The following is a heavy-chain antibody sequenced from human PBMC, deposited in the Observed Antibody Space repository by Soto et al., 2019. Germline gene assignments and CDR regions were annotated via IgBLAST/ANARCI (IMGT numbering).Heavy chain of an antibody. CDR1: GGSITRGGYY. V-gene: IGHV4-31*03. CDR2: IYNSGTT. J-gene: IGHJ5*02. Sequence: QVQLQESGPGLVKPSETLSLTCTVSGGSITRGGYYWSWIRQHPGKGLEWIGYIYNSGTTYYNPSLKSRVTISLDTSKNHFSLKLTSVTAPDTAVYYCARDPAPWGQGTLVTVSS. CDR3: ARDPAP.